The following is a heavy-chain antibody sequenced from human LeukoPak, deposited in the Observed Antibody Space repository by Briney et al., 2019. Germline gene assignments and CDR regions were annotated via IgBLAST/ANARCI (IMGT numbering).Heavy chain of an antibody. V-gene: IGHV1-69*05. CDR2: IIPIFGTA. Sequence: SVKVSCKASGGTFSSYAISWVRQAPGQGLEWMGGIIPIFGTANYVQKFQGRVTITTDESTSTAYMELSSLRSEDTAVYYCARADTLTGMGGPFDYWGQGTLVTVSS. J-gene: IGHJ4*02. D-gene: IGHD3-9*01. CDR3: ARADTLTGMGGPFDY. CDR1: GGTFSSYA.